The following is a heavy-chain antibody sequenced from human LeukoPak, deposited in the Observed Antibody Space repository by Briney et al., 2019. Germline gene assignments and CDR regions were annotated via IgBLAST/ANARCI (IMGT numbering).Heavy chain of an antibody. J-gene: IGHJ4*02. CDR2: IRSKAYGGTT. D-gene: IGHD3-10*01. Sequence: GGSLRLSCTASGFTFGDYAMSWFRQAPGKGLEWVGFIRSKAYGGTTEYAASVKGRFTISRDDSKSIAYLQMNSLKTEDTAVYYCTRAKVIQGEWPLPLYFDYWGQGTLVTVSS. V-gene: IGHV3-49*03. CDR1: GFTFGDYA. CDR3: TRAKVIQGEWPLPLYFDY.